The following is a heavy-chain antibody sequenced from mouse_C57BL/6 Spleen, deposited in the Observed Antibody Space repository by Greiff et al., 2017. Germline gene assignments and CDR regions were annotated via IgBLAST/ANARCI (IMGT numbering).Heavy chain of an antibody. V-gene: IGHV1-80*01. CDR2: IYPGDGDT. CDR3: ATYDYDDGFAY. D-gene: IGHD2-4*01. Sequence: QVQLKESGAELVKPGASVKISCKASGYAFSSYWMNWVKQRPGKGLEWIGQIYPGDGDTNYNGKFKGKATLTADKSSSTAYMQLSSLTSEDSAVYFCATYDYDDGFAYWGQGTLVTVSA. J-gene: IGHJ3*01. CDR1: GYAFSSYW.